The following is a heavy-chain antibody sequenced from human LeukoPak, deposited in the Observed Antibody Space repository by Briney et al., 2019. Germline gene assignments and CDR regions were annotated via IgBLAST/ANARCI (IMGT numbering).Heavy chain of an antibody. CDR1: GFTFDDYA. CDR3: AKSPDYYDSSGQPQFDY. J-gene: IGHJ4*02. V-gene: IGHV3-9*01. CDR2: ISWNSCSI. D-gene: IGHD3-22*01. Sequence: GGSLRLSCAASGFTFDDYAMHWVRQAPGKGLEWVSGISWNSCSIGYADSVKGRFTISRDNAKNSLYLQMNSLRAEDTALYYCAKSPDYYDSSGQPQFDYWGQGTLVTVSS.